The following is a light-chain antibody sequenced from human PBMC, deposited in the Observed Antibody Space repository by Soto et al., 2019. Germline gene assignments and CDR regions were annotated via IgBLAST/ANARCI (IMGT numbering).Light chain of an antibody. CDR1: SGHSSYA. CDR2: LNSDGSH. V-gene: IGLV4-69*01. J-gene: IGLJ2*01. Sequence: QPVLTQSPSASDSLGTSVKLTCTLSSGHSSYAIAWHQQQPEKGPRFLMKLNSDGSHSKGDGIPDRFSGSSSRAERYLTISSLQSEDEADYYCQTWGTGIPVFGGGTKLTVL. CDR3: QTWGTGIPV.